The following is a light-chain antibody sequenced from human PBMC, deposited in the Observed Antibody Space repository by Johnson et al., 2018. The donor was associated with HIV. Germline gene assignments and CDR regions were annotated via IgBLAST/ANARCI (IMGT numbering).Light chain of an antibody. V-gene: IGLV1-51*01. CDR2: DNN. Sequence: QPVLTQPPSVSAAPGQKVTISCSGSSSNIGNNYVSWYQQVPGTAPKLLIYDNNKRPSGIPDRFSGSKSGTSATLGITGLQTGDEADYYCGAWDSGLTAHFVFGSGTTITVL. CDR3: GAWDSGLTAHFV. J-gene: IGLJ1*01. CDR1: SSNIGNNY.